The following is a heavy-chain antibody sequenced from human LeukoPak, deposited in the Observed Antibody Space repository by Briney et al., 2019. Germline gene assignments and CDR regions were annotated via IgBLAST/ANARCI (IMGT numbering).Heavy chain of an antibody. D-gene: IGHD3-3*01. CDR2: LGGNGNKT. Sequence: GGSLRLSCAASGFTFRSLALTWFGSSPGKGLKWFFLLGGNGNKTYYANSVKGRFTITRDNSKNIMYLEMNSLRADDTAVYYCAKLPVTYDFWSGHYAFDTWGQGTPLTVSS. CDR3: AKLPVTYDFWSGHYAFDT. CDR1: GFTFRSLA. V-gene: IGHV3-23*01. J-gene: IGHJ4*02.